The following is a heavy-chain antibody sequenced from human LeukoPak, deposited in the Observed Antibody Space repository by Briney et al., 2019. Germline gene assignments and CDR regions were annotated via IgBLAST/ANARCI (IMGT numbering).Heavy chain of an antibody. D-gene: IGHD2-2*01. CDR2: ISPYSGNT. Sequence: ASVNVSCTASGYTFTSYGISWVRQAPGQGLAWMAWISPYSGNTNYAQKLQGRVTMTTDTSTSTAYMELRSLRSDDTAVYYCATVEGIVVVPAARRDYYYGMDVWGQGTTVTVSS. CDR1: GYTFTSYG. V-gene: IGHV1-18*01. CDR3: ATVEGIVVVPAARRDYYYGMDV. J-gene: IGHJ6*02.